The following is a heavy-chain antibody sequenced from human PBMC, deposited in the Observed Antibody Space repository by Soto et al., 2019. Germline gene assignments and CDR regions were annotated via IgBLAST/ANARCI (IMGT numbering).Heavy chain of an antibody. CDR1: GFSLSNARMG. D-gene: IGHD5-18*01. Sequence: QVTLKESGPVLVKPTETLTLTCTVSGFSLSNARMGVSWIRQPPGKALEWLAHIFSNDEKSYSTSLKSRLTLPKHTTKRQVVLTMTNMDPVDTATYYCARIGTAMVEPIWGQGTLVTVSS. CDR3: ARIGTAMVEPI. V-gene: IGHV2-26*01. CDR2: IFSNDEK. J-gene: IGHJ4*02.